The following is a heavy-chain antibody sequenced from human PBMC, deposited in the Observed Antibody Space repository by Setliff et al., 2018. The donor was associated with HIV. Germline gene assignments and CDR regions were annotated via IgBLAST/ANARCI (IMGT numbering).Heavy chain of an antibody. CDR1: GYRFSNYW. J-gene: IGHJ3*02. Sequence: GESLKISCKGFGYRFSNYWIGWVRQMPGKGLEWMGIIYPGDSDTRYSPSFQGQVTISADKSISTAYLQWSNLKASDTAMYYCARGATGNLEALDIWGQGTMVTVSS. D-gene: IGHD6-13*01. CDR3: ARGATGNLEALDI. V-gene: IGHV5-51*01. CDR2: IYPGDSDT.